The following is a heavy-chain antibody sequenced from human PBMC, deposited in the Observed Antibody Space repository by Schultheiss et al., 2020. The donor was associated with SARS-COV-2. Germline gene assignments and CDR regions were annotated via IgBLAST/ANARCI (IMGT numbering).Heavy chain of an antibody. D-gene: IGHD6-19*01. CDR2: IYPGESDT. J-gene: IGHJ4*02. Sequence: GGSLRLSCKDSGYSFTSYWIGWVRQMPGKGLEWMGIIYPGESDTRYSPSFQGQVTISADKSISTAYLQWSSLKASDTAMYYCARGGVAVGGTLYYFADWGQGTLVTVSS. V-gene: IGHV5-51*01. CDR3: ARGGVAVGGTLYYFAD. CDR1: GYSFTSYW.